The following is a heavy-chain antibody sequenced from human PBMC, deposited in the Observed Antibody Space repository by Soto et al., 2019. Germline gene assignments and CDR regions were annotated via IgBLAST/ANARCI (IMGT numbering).Heavy chain of an antibody. Sequence: GSLRLSCAASGFTFSNAWMSWVRQAPGKGLEWVGRIKSKTDGGTTDYAAPVKGRFTISRDDSKNTLYLQMNSLKTEDTAVYYCTTELISDVWSDYSYFDYWGQGTLVTVSS. CDR2: IKSKTDGGTT. CDR3: TTELISDVWSDYSYFDY. CDR1: GFTFSNAW. D-gene: IGHD3-3*01. J-gene: IGHJ4*02. V-gene: IGHV3-15*01.